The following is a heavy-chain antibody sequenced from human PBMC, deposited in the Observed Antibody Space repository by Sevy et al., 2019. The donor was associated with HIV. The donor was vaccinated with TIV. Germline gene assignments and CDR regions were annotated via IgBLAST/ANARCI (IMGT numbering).Heavy chain of an antibody. CDR1: GFTLSDYY. CDR2: ISSGSSYT. D-gene: IGHD4-17*01. CDR3: ARDRRNYGGQYFDY. J-gene: IGHJ4*02. Sequence: GGSLRLSCSPSGFTLSDYYMSWIRQAPGKGLEWVSYISSGSSYTNYADSVKGRFTISRDNAKNCLYLEMNNLRTEDTAVYYCARDRRNYGGQYFDYWGQGTLVTVSS. V-gene: IGHV3-11*06.